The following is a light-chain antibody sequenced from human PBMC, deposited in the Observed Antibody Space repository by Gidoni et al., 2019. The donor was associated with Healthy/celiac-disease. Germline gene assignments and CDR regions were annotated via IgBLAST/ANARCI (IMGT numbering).Light chain of an antibody. CDR2: EVS. Sequence: QSALTQPASVSGSPGQSITISCTGTSSDVGGYNYVSWYQQHPGKAPKLMIYEVSNRHSGVSNRFSGSKSGNTASLTISGLQAEDEADYYCSSYTSSSTPPYVFGTGTKVTVL. CDR3: SSYTSSSTPPYV. J-gene: IGLJ1*01. V-gene: IGLV2-14*01. CDR1: SSDVGGYNY.